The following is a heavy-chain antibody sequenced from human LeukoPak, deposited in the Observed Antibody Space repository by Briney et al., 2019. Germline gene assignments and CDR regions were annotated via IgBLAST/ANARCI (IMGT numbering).Heavy chain of an antibody. Sequence: PGGSLRLSCAASGFTFDDYAMHWVRQAPGKGLEWVSSISSSSSYIYYADSVKGRFTISRDNAKNSLYLQMNSLRAEDTAVYYCASDSHQGNIVVVPAATFDYWGQGTLVTVSS. CDR3: ASDSHQGNIVVVPAATFDY. J-gene: IGHJ4*02. D-gene: IGHD2-2*01. CDR2: ISSSSSYI. V-gene: IGHV3-21*01. CDR1: GFTFDDYA.